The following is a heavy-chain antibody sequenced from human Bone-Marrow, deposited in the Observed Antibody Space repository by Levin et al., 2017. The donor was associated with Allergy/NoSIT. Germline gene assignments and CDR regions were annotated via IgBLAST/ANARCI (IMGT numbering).Heavy chain of an antibody. Sequence: SVKVSCKTSGGTFSSYGIIWVRQAPGQGLEWMGRIIPMYGTTNYAQKFQGRVTITADESMTTVYLELSGLRSEDTAVYYCARDRLLGGQQLPPFMDVWGQGTTVSVSS. CDR1: GGTFSSYG. D-gene: IGHD6-13*01. J-gene: IGHJ6*02. CDR2: IIPMYGTT. CDR3: ARDRLLGGQQLPPFMDV. V-gene: IGHV1-69*13.